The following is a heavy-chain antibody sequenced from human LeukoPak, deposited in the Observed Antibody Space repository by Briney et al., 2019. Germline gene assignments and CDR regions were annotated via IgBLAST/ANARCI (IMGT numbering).Heavy chain of an antibody. CDR3: ARTLYIDYDSRVWYFDL. D-gene: IGHD5-12*01. V-gene: IGHV4-59*08. CDR1: GDSITSYY. Sequence: SETLSLTCTVSGDSITSYYWSWIRQPPGKGLEWIGYIYYSGRTNLNPSVKSRVTMSVDTSKDQFSLNLRSVTAADTAVYYCARTLYIDYDSRVWYFDLWGRGTRVSVSS. J-gene: IGHJ2*01. CDR2: IYYSGRT.